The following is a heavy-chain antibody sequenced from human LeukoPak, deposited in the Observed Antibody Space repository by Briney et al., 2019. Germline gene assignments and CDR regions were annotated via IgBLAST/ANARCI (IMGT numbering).Heavy chain of an antibody. CDR1: GFTFSAYW. V-gene: IGHV3-7*01. J-gene: IGHJ4*02. CDR2: IKQDGSEK. D-gene: IGHD3-10*01. CDR3: AGGRISMVRGLIRVTHFDS. Sequence: GGSLRLSCTASGFTFSAYWMSWVRQAPGKGLEWVANIKQDGSEKYYVDSVKGRFTVSKDNARNSLFLQMNSLRTEDTAVYYCAGGRISMVRGLIRVTHFDSWGQGTLATVSS.